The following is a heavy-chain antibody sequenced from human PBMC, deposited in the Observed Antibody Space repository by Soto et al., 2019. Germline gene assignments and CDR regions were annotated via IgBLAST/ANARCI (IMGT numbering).Heavy chain of an antibody. V-gene: IGHV3-23*01. CDR3: AKVSSGSYYFSDWFDP. CDR1: GFTFSSYA. D-gene: IGHD1-26*01. CDR2: ISGSGGST. Sequence: GGSLRLSCAASGFTFSSYAMSWVRQAPGKGLEWVSAISGSGGSTYYADSVKGRFTISRDNSKNRLYLQMNSLRAEDTAVYYCAKVSSGSYYFSDWFDPWGQGTLVTVSS. J-gene: IGHJ5*02.